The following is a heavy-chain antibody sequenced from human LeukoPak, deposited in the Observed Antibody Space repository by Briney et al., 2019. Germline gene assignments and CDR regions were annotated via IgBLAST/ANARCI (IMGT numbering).Heavy chain of an antibody. CDR2: AYYRSKWHN. D-gene: IGHD6-25*01. CDR1: GDSVSSNSAA. V-gene: IGHV6-1*01. J-gene: IGHJ4*02. CDR3: ARGVGSGWALGY. Sequence: SQTLSLTCAISGDSVSSNSAAWNWIRQSPSRGLEWLGRAYYRSKWHNDYAASVKSRISINPDTSKNQFSLQLKSVTPEDTAVYFCARGVGSGWALGYWGQGTLVTVSS.